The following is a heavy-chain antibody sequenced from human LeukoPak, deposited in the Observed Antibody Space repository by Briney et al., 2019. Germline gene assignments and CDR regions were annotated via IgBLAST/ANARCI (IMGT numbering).Heavy chain of an antibody. D-gene: IGHD3-10*01. V-gene: IGHV1-8*01. CDR3: ARGGILVQGVTILYGMDV. CDR2: MNPNSGNT. Sequence: GASLKVSCKTSGYSFSTFDINWVRQATGQGLEWMGWMNPNSGNTNYEQKFQGRLTMTRDTYISTAYMELSSLRSEDTAVYYCARGGILVQGVTILYGMDVWGQGTTVTVSS. CDR1: GYSFSTFD. J-gene: IGHJ6*02.